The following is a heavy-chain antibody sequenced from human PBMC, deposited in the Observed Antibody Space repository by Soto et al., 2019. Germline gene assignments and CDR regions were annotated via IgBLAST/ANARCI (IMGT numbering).Heavy chain of an antibody. CDR3: ARGYCGSTSCYHGFDP. D-gene: IGHD2-2*01. CDR1: GYTFTSYG. V-gene: IGHV1-18*01. Sequence: GASVKVSCKASGYTFTSYGISWVRQAPGQGLEWMGWISAYNGNTNYAQKLQGRVTMTTDTSTSTAYMELRSLRSNDTAVYYCARGYCGSTSCYHGFDPGGQETLVTVPS. CDR2: ISAYNGNT. J-gene: IGHJ5*02.